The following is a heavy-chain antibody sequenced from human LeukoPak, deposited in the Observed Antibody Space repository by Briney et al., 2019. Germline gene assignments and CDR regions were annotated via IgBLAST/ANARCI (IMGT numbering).Heavy chain of an antibody. Sequence: GSLRPSCSAPGITFNTYTMHWVRQVPGKGLEWVGAISYGGTNEYYADSVKDRFPISRDNSKNTLFLKIKPLKPEDTAVYYCARDQVGEWGGGTLVSVFS. CDR1: GITFNTYT. CDR2: ISYGGTNE. J-gene: IGHJ2*01. D-gene: IGHD3-16*01. V-gene: IGHV3-30-3*01. CDR3: ARDQVGE.